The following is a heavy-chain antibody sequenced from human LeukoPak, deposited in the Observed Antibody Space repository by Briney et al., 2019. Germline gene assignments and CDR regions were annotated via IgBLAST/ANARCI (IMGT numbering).Heavy chain of an antibody. D-gene: IGHD3-3*01. CDR2: IYYSGST. J-gene: IGHJ2*01. CDR1: GGSISSYY. Sequence: SETLSLTCTASGGSISSYYWSWIRQPPGKGLEWIGYIYYSGSTNYNPSLKSRVTMSVDTSKNQFSLKLSSVTAADTAVYYCARAHYDFWSGYYSLLYFDLWGRGTLVTVSS. CDR3: ARAHYDFWSGYYSLLYFDL. V-gene: IGHV4-59*12.